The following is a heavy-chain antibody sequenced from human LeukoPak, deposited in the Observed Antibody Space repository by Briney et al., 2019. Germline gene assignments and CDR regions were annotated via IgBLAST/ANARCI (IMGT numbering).Heavy chain of an antibody. Sequence: GESLKISCKGSGYSFTSYWIGWVRQMPGKGLEWMGIIYPGDSDTRYSPSFQGQVTISADKSISTAYLHWSSLKASDTAMYYCARQTPVDTAMVTSMDYWGQGTLVTVSS. V-gene: IGHV5-51*01. D-gene: IGHD5-18*01. CDR1: GYSFTSYW. CDR3: ARQTPVDTAMVTSMDY. J-gene: IGHJ4*02. CDR2: IYPGDSDT.